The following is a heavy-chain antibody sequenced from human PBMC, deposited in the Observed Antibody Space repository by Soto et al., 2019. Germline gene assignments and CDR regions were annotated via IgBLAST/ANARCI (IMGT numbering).Heavy chain of an antibody. CDR2: MNPNSGNT. V-gene: IGHV1-8*01. D-gene: IGHD2-15*01. CDR3: ARGYCSGGSCYYDAFVI. Sequence: QVQLVQSGAEVKKPGASVKVSCQASGYTFTSYDITWVRQATGQGLEWMGWMNPNSGNTGYAQKFQGRVTMTRNTSISTAYMELSRLRSEDTAVYYCARGYCSGGSCYYDAFVIWGQGTMVTVSS. J-gene: IGHJ3*02. CDR1: GYTFTSYD.